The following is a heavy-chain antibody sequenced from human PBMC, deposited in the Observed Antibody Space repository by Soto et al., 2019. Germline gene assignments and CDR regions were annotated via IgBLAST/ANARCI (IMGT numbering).Heavy chain of an antibody. J-gene: IGHJ4*02. V-gene: IGHV1-69*06. D-gene: IGHD3-22*01. CDR2: IIPIFGTA. CDR3: ARERDYNDSSGYSPVFDY. Sequence: QVQLVQSGAEVKKPGSSVKVSCKASGGTFSSCAISWVRQAPGQGLEWMGGIIPIFGTANYAQKFQGRVTITADKSTSTAYMELSSLRSEDTAVYYCARERDYNDSSGYSPVFDYWGQGTLVTVSS. CDR1: GGTFSSCA.